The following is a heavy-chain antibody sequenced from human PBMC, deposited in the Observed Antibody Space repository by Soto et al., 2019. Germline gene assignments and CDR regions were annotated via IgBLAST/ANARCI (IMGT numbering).Heavy chain of an antibody. CDR2: ISFDGSNK. J-gene: IGHJ4*02. CDR3: ARRGKGYSDF. V-gene: IGHV3-30*03. CDR1: GFTFSPFD. Sequence: QVQLVESGGDVVQPGRSLRLSCLASGFTFSPFDMHWVRQAPGKGLEYVALISFDGSNKYYADSVKGRFTISRDNSKNMLYLQMSSLRAEDTAVYYCARRGKGYSDFWGQGTLVTVSS. D-gene: IGHD4-4*01.